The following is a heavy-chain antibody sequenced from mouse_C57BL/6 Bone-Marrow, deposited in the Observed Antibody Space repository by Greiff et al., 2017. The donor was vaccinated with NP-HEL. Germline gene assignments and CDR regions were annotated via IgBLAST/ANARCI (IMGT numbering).Heavy chain of an antibody. CDR3: AYGPLRGDY. V-gene: IGHV1-82*01. D-gene: IGHD2-10*02. CDR2: IYPGDGDT. J-gene: IGHJ4*01. Sequence: VQLQQSGPELVKPGASVKISCKASGYAFSSSWMNWVKQRPGKGLEWIGRIYPGDGDTNYNGKFKGKATLTADKSSSTAYMQLSSLTSEDSAVYYCAYGPLRGDYWGQGTSVTVSS. CDR1: GYAFSSSW.